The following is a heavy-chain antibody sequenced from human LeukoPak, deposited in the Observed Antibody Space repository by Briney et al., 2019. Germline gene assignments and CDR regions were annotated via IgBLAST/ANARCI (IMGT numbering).Heavy chain of an antibody. Sequence: SETLSLTCTVAGGSTSRYYWSWIRQPPGQSLECIGYIYDSGSTAYNTSLKRRDTNSIETSNNRFSLNLTTVTTADTAVYYCARLPGIAAVWGQGTLVIVS. CDR1: GGSTSRYY. CDR2: IYDSGST. D-gene: IGHD6-13*01. V-gene: IGHV4-59*08. J-gene: IGHJ1*01. CDR3: ARLPGIAAV.